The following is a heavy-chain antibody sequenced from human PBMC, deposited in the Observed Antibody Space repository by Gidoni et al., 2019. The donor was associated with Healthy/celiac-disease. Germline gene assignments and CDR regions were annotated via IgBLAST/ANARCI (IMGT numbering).Heavy chain of an antibody. Sequence: QVQLVQSGAEVKKPGSSVKVSCKASGGTFSSYAISWVRQAPGQGLEWMGGIIPIFGTANYAQKFQGRVTITADESTSTAYMELSSLRSEDTAVYYCAYYDSSGYYVRSGSRFDYWGQGTLVTVSS. CDR1: GGTFSSYA. J-gene: IGHJ4*02. CDR3: AYYDSSGYYVRSGSRFDY. D-gene: IGHD3-22*01. V-gene: IGHV1-69*01. CDR2: IIPIFGTA.